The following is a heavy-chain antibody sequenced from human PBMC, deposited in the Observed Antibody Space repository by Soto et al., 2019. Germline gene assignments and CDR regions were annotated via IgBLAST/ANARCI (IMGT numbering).Heavy chain of an antibody. CDR3: ARRARPDFYYMDF. V-gene: IGHV3-48*01. D-gene: IGHD6-6*01. Sequence: GGSLRLSCAASGFTLSSYSMNWVRQAPGKGLEWVSYINSGSTTIYYANSVQGRFTISRDNSKNTVYLQMGSLRPEDMAVYYCARRARPDFYYMDFWGKGTTVTVSS. CDR2: INSGSTTI. CDR1: GFTLSSYS. J-gene: IGHJ6*03.